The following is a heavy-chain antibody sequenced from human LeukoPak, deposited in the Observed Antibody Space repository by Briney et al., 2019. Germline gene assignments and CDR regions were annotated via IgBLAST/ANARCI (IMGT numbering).Heavy chain of an antibody. V-gene: IGHV3-11*01. CDR1: RFTFSDYY. Sequence: PGGSLRLSCAASRFTFSDYYMSWIRQAPGKGLEWVSYISSSGNSIYYADSVKGRFTISRDNAKNSLYLQMNSLRAEDTAVYYCTTTYYYDSTTGPWFDPWGQGTLVTVSS. D-gene: IGHD3-22*01. CDR3: TTTYYYDSTTGPWFDP. CDR2: ISSSGNSI. J-gene: IGHJ5*02.